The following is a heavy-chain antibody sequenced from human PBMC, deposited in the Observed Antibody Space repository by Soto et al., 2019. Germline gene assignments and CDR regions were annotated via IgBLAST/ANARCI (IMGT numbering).Heavy chain of an antibody. CDR1: GFTFSSCA. V-gene: IGHV3-23*01. Sequence: EVQVLESGGGSVQPGGSLRLSCAASGFTFSSCAMSWVRQAPGKGLEWVSGISGSGGNSYYADSVRGRFTISRDNSKNTLYLQMNSLRAEDTAVYYCAKSPYSSGCYLGDYWGQGTLVTVSS. CDR2: ISGSGGNS. D-gene: IGHD6-19*01. J-gene: IGHJ4*02. CDR3: AKSPYSSGCYLGDY.